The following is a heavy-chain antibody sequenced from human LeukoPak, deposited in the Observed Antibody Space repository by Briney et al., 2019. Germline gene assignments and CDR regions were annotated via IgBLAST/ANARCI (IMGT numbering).Heavy chain of an antibody. V-gene: IGHV1-18*01. Sequence: ASVKVSCKASGYTFTSYGISWVRQAPGQGLEWMGWISAYNGNTNYAQKLQGRVTMTTDTSTSTAYMELRSLRSDDTAVYYCARMDSNYVYYYYYYMDVWGKGTTVTVSS. D-gene: IGHD4-11*01. CDR2: ISAYNGNT. CDR3: ARMDSNYVYYYYYYMDV. J-gene: IGHJ6*03. CDR1: GYTFTSYG.